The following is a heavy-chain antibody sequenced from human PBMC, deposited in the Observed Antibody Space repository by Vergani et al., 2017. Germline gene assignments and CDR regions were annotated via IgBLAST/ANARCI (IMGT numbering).Heavy chain of an antibody. J-gene: IGHJ6*02. CDR1: GFTFSDFS. CDR2: IGSSGPYI. Sequence: EVQLVESGGGLVKPGGSLRLSCAASGFTFSDFSMSWVRQAPGKGLEWVAFIGSSGPYINYADSVNGRFIISRDNTNNSLFLQLRSLRAEDAAVYYCARDCTSGGCPDNYGMDVWGQGATVTVSS. V-gene: IGHV3-21*06. D-gene: IGHD2-8*01. CDR3: ARDCTSGGCPDNYGMDV.